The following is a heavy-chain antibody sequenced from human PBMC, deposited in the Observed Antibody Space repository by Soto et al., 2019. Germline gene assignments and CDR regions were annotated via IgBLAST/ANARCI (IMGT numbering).Heavy chain of an antibody. J-gene: IGHJ4*02. V-gene: IGHV5-10-1*01. CDR1: GYIFTSYW. D-gene: IGHD6-13*01. Sequence: PGESLKISCKGSGYIFTSYWISWVRQMPGKGLEWMGRIDPSDSYTSYRPSFQGHVTISGDKSISTVYLQWSSLKASDTAMYYCARQPSGAAASSFDSWGQGTLVTVSS. CDR2: IDPSDSYT. CDR3: ARQPSGAAASSFDS.